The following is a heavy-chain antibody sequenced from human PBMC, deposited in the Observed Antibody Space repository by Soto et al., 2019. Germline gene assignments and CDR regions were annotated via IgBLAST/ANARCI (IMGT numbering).Heavy chain of an antibody. D-gene: IGHD3-22*01. J-gene: IGHJ6*02. CDR3: ARDPFNYYDGYYGMDV. CDR1: GFTFSSYA. CDR2: ISYDGSNK. Sequence: PGGTLRLSCAASGFTFSSYAMHWVRQAPGKGLEWVAVISYDGSNKYYADSVKGRFTISRDNSKNTLYLQMNSLRAEDTAVYYCARDPFNYYDGYYGMDVWGQGTTVTVSS. V-gene: IGHV3-30-3*01.